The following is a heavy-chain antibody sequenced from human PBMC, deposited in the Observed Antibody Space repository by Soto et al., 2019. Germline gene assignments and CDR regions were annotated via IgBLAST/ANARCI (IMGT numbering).Heavy chain of an antibody. CDR1: GYTFTGYY. Sequence: ASVKVSCKASGYTFTGYYMHWVRQAPGQGLEWMGWINPNSGGTSYAQKFQGRVTMTRDTSISTAYMELSRLRSDDTAVYYSAREASIVVVPADWFNPWREGTLVSVSS. CDR2: INPNSGGT. D-gene: IGHD2-2*01. J-gene: IGHJ5*02. V-gene: IGHV1-2*02. CDR3: AREASIVVVPADWFNP.